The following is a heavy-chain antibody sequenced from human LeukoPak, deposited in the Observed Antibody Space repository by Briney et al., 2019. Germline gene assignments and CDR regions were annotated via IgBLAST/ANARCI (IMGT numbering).Heavy chain of an antibody. V-gene: IGHV3-30*18. Sequence: GGSLLLSCASSGFIFSTYGMHWVRQAPGKGVEWVTVISYDGSDKYYADSVKGRFTISRDNSRNTLYLQMNSLRVEDTAVYYCAKEVGTFTLDYWGQGTLVTVSS. CDR1: GFIFSTYG. D-gene: IGHD1-26*01. CDR3: AKEVGTFTLDY. J-gene: IGHJ4*02. CDR2: ISYDGSDK.